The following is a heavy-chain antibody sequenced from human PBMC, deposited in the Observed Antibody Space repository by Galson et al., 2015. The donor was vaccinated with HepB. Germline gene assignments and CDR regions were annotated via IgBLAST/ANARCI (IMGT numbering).Heavy chain of an antibody. J-gene: IGHJ4*02. CDR1: GYTFTSYD. CDR2: MNPNSGNT. CDR3: ARVSGFTIFGVVKYYFDY. Sequence: SVKVSCKASGYTFTSYDINWVRQATGQGLEWMGWMNPNSGNTGYAQKFQGRVTMTRNTSISTAYMELSSLRSEDTAVYYCARVSGFTIFGVVKYYFDYWGQGTLVTVSS. V-gene: IGHV1-8*01. D-gene: IGHD3-3*01.